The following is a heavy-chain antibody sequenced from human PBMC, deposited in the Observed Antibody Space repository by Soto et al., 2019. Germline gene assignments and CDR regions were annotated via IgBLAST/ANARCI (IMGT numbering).Heavy chain of an antibody. D-gene: IGHD3-3*01. CDR3: ARDMAYSGYDFWSGYLWKPVNYGMDV. CDR1: GYTFTGYY. Sequence: GASVKVSCKASGYTFTGYYMHWVRQAPGQGLEWMGWINPNSGGTNYAQKFQGWVTMTRDTSISTAYMELSRLRSDDTAVYYCARDMAYSGYDFWSGYLWKPVNYGMDVRGQGTTVTVSS. V-gene: IGHV1-2*04. CDR2: INPNSGGT. J-gene: IGHJ6*02.